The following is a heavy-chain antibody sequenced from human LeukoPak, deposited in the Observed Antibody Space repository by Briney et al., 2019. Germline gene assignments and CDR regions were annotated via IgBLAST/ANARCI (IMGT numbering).Heavy chain of an antibody. CDR2: ISYDGSNK. J-gene: IGHJ4*02. CDR3: AKPLEYSSSWYARYYFDY. D-gene: IGHD6-13*01. CDR1: GFTFSSYG. Sequence: GGSLRLSCAAPGFTFSSYGMHWVRQAPGKGLEWVAVISYDGSNKYYADSVKGRFTISRDNSKNTLYLQMNSLRAEDTAVYYCAKPLEYSSSWYARYYFDYWGQGTLVTVSS. V-gene: IGHV3-30*18.